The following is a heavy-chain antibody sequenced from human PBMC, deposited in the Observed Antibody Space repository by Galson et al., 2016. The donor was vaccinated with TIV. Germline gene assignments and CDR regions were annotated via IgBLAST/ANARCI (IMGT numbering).Heavy chain of an antibody. Sequence: SLRLSCAASGFTFSIYTMNWVRQAPGKGLEWISYISSSFTPIYYADSVRGRFTISRDNAKNSLYLQMNSLRAEDTAVYYCAREGRDDYNPYLDFWGQGTLVTVSS. J-gene: IGHJ4*02. CDR2: ISSSFTPI. CDR1: GFTFSIYT. D-gene: IGHD5-24*01. V-gene: IGHV3-48*01. CDR3: AREGRDDYNPYLDF.